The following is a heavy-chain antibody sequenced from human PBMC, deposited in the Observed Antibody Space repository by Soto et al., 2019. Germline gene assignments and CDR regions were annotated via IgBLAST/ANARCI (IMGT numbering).Heavy chain of an antibody. Sequence: CYRVSELNIVDLNMHRIRQAPGKGLEWVSLISWDGGNTYYADSVKGRFTISRDNNKNSLSLQMNSLRTEDTALYYCAKDLGYYNENWGQGTLVTVSS. D-gene: IGHD3-22*01. V-gene: IGHV3-43*01. CDR1: ELNIVDLN. J-gene: IGHJ4*02. CDR3: AKDLGYYNEN. CDR2: ISWDGGNT.